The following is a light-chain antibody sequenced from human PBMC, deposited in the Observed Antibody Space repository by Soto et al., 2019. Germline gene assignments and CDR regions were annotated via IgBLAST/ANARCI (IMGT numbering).Light chain of an antibody. CDR2: EVY. Sequence: QSVLTQPASVSGSPGQSISISCTGTSSDVGGYNSVSWYQQYPAQAPKLIIYEVYNRPSGISNRFSGSKSGNTASLTISGLQAEDEADYYCSSETSSSTLVAFGGGTKLTVL. CDR3: SSETSSSTLVA. CDR1: SSDVGGYNS. J-gene: IGLJ2*01. V-gene: IGLV2-14*01.